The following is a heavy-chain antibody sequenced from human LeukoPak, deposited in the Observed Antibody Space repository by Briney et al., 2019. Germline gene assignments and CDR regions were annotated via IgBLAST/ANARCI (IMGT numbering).Heavy chain of an antibody. Sequence: GGSLRLSCAASGFTVSSNYMSWVRQAPGKGLEWVSVIYSGGSTYYADSVKGRFTISRDNSKNTLYLQMNSMKTEDTAVYYCTRDQWVWFGELSRNYYFDYWGQGTLVTVSS. V-gene: IGHV3-66*01. CDR2: IYSGGST. J-gene: IGHJ4*02. D-gene: IGHD3-10*01. CDR3: TRDQWVWFGELSRNYYFDY. CDR1: GFTVSSNY.